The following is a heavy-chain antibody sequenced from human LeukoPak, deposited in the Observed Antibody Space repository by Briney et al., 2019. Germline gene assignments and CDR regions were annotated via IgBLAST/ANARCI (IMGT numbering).Heavy chain of an antibody. J-gene: IGHJ5*02. CDR3: ARSDIVVVPAAIPRYNWFDP. V-gene: IGHV1-69*13. Sequence: SVKVSCKASGCTFSSYAISWVRQAPGQGLEWMGGIIPIFGTANYAQKFQGRVTITADESTSTAYMELSSLRSEDTAVYYCARSDIVVVPAAIPRYNWFDPWGQGTLVTVS. CDR2: IIPIFGTA. D-gene: IGHD2-2*02. CDR1: GCTFSSYA.